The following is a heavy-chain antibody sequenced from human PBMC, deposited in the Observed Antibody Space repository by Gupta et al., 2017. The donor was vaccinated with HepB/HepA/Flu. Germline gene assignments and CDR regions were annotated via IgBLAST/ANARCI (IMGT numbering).Heavy chain of an antibody. CDR1: GYRFSSHW. J-gene: IGHJ4*02. CDR3: ARHSDSSTEAPGDF. CDR2: IYPGDSDT. Sequence: EVQLVQSGAEVRKPGESLKISCKGSGYRFSSHWIGWVRQMPGKGLEWMGIIYPGDSDTRYSPSFQGQVTISADTSISTAYLQWSSLKASDTAIYYCARHSDSSTEAPGDFWGQGTLVTVSS. V-gene: IGHV5-51*01. D-gene: IGHD6-6*01.